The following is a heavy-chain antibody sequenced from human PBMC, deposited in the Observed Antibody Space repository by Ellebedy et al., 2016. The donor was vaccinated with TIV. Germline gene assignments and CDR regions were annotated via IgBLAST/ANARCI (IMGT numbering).Heavy chain of an antibody. CDR3: AREVGGGGAY. Sequence: GGPLRLSXAASGFTFSSYAMSWVRQAPGKGLEWVSAISGSGGSTYYADSVKGRFTISRDNGKNSLYLQMNSLRGEDTAVYYCAREVGGGGAYWGQGTLVTVSS. CDR1: GFTFSSYA. J-gene: IGHJ4*02. V-gene: IGHV3-23*01. CDR2: ISGSGGST. D-gene: IGHD2-21*01.